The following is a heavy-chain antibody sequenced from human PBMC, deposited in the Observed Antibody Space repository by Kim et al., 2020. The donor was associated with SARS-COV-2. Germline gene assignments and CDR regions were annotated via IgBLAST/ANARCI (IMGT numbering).Heavy chain of an antibody. Sequence: KFQGRVTMTRDTSISTAYMELSRLRSDDTAVYYCARDALYSSGWYHWFDPWGQGTLVTVSS. V-gene: IGHV1-2*02. CDR3: ARDALYSSGWYHWFDP. D-gene: IGHD6-19*01. J-gene: IGHJ5*02.